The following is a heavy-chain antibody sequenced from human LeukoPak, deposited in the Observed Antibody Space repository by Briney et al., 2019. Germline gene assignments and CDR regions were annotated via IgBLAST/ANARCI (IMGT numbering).Heavy chain of an antibody. V-gene: IGHV4-34*01. D-gene: IGHD6-13*01. Sequence: SGTLSLTCAVYGGSFRGYYWSWIPQPPGKGLESIGEISHSIRTTYSPSLKSRVTISVATSKNQCSLKLSSVTAADTAVYYCARGRWYRSSWYLGKGPFDWYFDLWGRGTLVTVS. J-gene: IGHJ2*01. CDR1: GGSFRGYY. CDR2: ISHSIRT. CDR3: ARGRWYRSSWYLGKGPFDWYFDL.